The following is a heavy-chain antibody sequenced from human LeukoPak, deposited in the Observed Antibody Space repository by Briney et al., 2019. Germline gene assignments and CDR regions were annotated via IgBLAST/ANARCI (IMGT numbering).Heavy chain of an antibody. J-gene: IGHJ4*02. D-gene: IGHD3-10*01. V-gene: IGHV1-46*01. Sequence: ASVKVSCKASGYTFTSYYMHWVRQAPGQGLEWMGIINPSGGSTIYAQKFQGRVTMTRDTSTSTVYMELSSLRSGDTTVYYCARDSPRVYYGSGSYYNALGYWGQGTLVTVSS. CDR1: GYTFTSYY. CDR2: INPSGGST. CDR3: ARDSPRVYYGSGSYYNALGY.